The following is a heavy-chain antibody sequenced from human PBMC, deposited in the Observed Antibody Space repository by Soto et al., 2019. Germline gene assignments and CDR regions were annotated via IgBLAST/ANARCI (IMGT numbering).Heavy chain of an antibody. J-gene: IGHJ4*02. CDR2: IYSSGST. V-gene: IGHV4-59*01. D-gene: IGHD4-17*01. CDR1: GGSISSYY. Sequence: QVQLQESGPGLVKPSETLSLACTVSGGSISSYYWLWIXXXXXXXLXCLGYIYSSGSTNYNPSLKSRVTISVDTSKNQFSLKLSSVTAADTAVYYCARGDNYGGIAFPPPFDYWGQGTLVTVSS. CDR3: ARGDNYGGIAFPPPFDY.